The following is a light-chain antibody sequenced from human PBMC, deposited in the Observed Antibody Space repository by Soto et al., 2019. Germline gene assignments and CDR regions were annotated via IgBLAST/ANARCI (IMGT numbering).Light chain of an antibody. Sequence: DIKMTQSPSTLSAYVGDRVTITCRASQSISSWLAWYQQKPGKAPKLLIYKTSSLESGVPSRFSGSGSGTEFTLTISSLQPDDFATYFCLQYNNYWTFGQGTKVEIK. CDR1: QSISSW. V-gene: IGKV1-5*03. J-gene: IGKJ1*01. CDR3: LQYNNYWT. CDR2: KTS.